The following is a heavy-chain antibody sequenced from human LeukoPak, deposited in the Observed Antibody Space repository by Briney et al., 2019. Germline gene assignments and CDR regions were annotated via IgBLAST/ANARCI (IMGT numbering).Heavy chain of an antibody. CDR1: GGSFSGYL. Sequence: SETLSLTCAVYGGSFSGYLWSWIRQPPGKGLEWIGEINHSGSTNYNPSLKSRATISVDTSKNQFSLKLSSVTAADTAVYYCARAPKYYYDSSGHYFDYWGQGTLVTVSS. J-gene: IGHJ4*02. D-gene: IGHD3-22*01. CDR3: ARAPKYYYDSSGHYFDY. CDR2: INHSGST. V-gene: IGHV4-34*01.